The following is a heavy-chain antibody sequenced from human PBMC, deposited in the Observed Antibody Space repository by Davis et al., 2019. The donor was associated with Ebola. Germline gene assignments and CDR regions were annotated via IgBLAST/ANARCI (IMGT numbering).Heavy chain of an antibody. J-gene: IGHJ4*02. CDR2: ISGSSYYI. CDR1: GFTFSSYS. D-gene: IGHD3-10*01. CDR3: AREVGSTFRGLEYYFDS. Sequence: GESLKISCAASGFTFSSYSMNWVRQAPGKGLEWVSSISGSSYYIYYAVSVKGRFTISRDNAKNSLYLQMNSLRAEDTAVYYCAREVGSTFRGLEYYFDSWGQGTLVTVSS. V-gene: IGHV3-21*01.